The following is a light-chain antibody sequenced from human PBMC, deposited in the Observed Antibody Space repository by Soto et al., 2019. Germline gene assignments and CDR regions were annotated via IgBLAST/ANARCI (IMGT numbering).Light chain of an antibody. Sequence: IQLTQSPSSLSSSLGDRVTITFLASQDSTKYLAWYQQKPGEAPNLLIHTASTLHGGVPSRFSGSGSGTDFTLTITSLQAEDFATYYCQQTRAYPSTFGGGTKVDIK. CDR3: QQTRAYPST. CDR2: TAS. J-gene: IGKJ4*01. CDR1: QDSTKY. V-gene: IGKV1-9*01.